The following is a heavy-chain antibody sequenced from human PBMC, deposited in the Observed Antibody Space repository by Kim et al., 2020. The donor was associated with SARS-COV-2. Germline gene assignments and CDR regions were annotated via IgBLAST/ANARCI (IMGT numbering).Heavy chain of an antibody. D-gene: IGHD4-4*01. CDR3: ARERALDYSTYYFDY. V-gene: IGHV3-53*01. Sequence: AFVKGRFTISRDSSKNTLYLQMNSLRAEDTAVYYCARERALDYSTYYFDYWGQGTLVTVSS. J-gene: IGHJ4*02.